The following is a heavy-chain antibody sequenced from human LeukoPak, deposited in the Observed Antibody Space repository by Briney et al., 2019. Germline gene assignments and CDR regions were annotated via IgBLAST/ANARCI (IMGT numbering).Heavy chain of an antibody. V-gene: IGHV3-23*01. Sequence: AGSLRLSCAASGFTFSSYAMSWVRQAPGKGLEWVSAISGSGGSTYYADSVNGRFTISKDNSQNTLYLQMNSLRAEDTAVYCCAQDRRIAVAQGAFDIWGQGTMVTVSS. D-gene: IGHD6-19*01. CDR3: AQDRRIAVAQGAFDI. CDR2: ISGSGGST. J-gene: IGHJ3*02. CDR1: GFTFSSYA.